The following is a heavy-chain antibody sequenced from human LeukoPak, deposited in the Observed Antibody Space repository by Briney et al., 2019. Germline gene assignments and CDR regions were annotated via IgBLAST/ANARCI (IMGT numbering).Heavy chain of an antibody. CDR1: GFTFSNYG. J-gene: IGHJ4*02. CDR3: AKDEYQLLLRGGYYFDY. CDR2: IRYDGSNK. D-gene: IGHD2-2*01. Sequence: GGSLRLSCAASGFTFSNYGMHWVRQAPGKGLEWVSFIRYDGSNKYYADSVKGRFTISRDNSKNTLYLQMNSLRTEDTAVYYCAKDEYQLLLRGGYYFDYWGQGTLVTVSS. V-gene: IGHV3-30*02.